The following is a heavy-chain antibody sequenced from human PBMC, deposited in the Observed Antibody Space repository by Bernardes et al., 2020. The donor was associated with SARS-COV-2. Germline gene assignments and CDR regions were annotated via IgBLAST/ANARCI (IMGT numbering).Heavy chain of an antibody. Sequence: SETLSLTCTVSGGSISGFYWSWIRQPAGKGLEWIGRIYSTGSTNYNPSLKSRVTMSVDTSKNQFSLKLSSVTAADTAVYYCARGTGYVAYDYWGQGTLVTASS. CDR2: IYSTGST. J-gene: IGHJ4*02. CDR1: GGSISGFY. V-gene: IGHV4-4*07. D-gene: IGHD3-9*01. CDR3: ARGTGYVAYDY.